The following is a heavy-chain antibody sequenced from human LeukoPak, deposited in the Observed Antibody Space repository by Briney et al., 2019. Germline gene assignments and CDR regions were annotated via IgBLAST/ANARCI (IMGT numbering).Heavy chain of an antibody. Sequence: SETLPLTCTVSGGSISSGSYYWGWVRQPPGKGLEWIGSISYSGTTYYNLSLKSRVTLSVDTSKNQFSLKLSSVTAADSALYYCARHLRGGSIWFDYWGQGTLVTVSS. CDR1: GGSISSGSYY. D-gene: IGHD6-13*01. V-gene: IGHV4-39*01. CDR2: ISYSGTT. J-gene: IGHJ4*02. CDR3: ARHLRGGSIWFDY.